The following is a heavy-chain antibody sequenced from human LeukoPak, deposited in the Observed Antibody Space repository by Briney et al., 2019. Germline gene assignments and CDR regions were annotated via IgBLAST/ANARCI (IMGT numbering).Heavy chain of an antibody. Sequence: SETLSLTCAVYGGSFSGYYWSWIRQPPEKGLEWIGEINHSGSTNYNPSLKSRVTISVDTSKNQFSLKLSSVTAADTAVYYCARVGSSPPYFDYWGQGTLVTVSS. D-gene: IGHD6-6*01. V-gene: IGHV4-34*01. CDR3: ARVGSSPPYFDY. CDR1: GGSFSGYY. J-gene: IGHJ4*02. CDR2: INHSGST.